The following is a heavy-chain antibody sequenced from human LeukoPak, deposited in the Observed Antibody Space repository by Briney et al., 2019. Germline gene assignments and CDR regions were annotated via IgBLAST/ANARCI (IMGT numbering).Heavy chain of an antibody. D-gene: IGHD6-13*01. CDR2: ISTSSRTI. J-gene: IGHJ4*02. CDR3: AKESGYSSSWIPFDY. Sequence: GGSLRLSCAVSGFNFSTYNMNWVRQAPGKGLEWVSYISTSSRTIYYADSVKGRFTISRDNSKNTLYLQMNSLRAEDTAVYYCAKESGYSSSWIPFDYWGQGTLVTVSS. V-gene: IGHV3-48*01. CDR1: GFNFSTYN.